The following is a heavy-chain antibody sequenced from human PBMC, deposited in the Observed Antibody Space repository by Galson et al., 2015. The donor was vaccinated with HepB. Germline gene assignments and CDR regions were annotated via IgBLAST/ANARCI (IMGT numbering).Heavy chain of an antibody. J-gene: IGHJ4*02. CDR1: GFTFRSYG. V-gene: IGHV3-30*18. Sequence: SLRLSCAASGFTFRSYGMHWVRQAPGKGLEWVAVISYDGSNKYYADSVKGRFTISRDNSKNTLYLQMNSLRAEDTAVYYCAKVPRIAARRGHYFDYWGQGTLVTVSS. D-gene: IGHD6-6*01. CDR3: AKVPRIAARRGHYFDY. CDR2: ISYDGSNK.